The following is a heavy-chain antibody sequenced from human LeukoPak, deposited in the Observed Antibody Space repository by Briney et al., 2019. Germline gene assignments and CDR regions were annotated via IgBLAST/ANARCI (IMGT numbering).Heavy chain of an antibody. V-gene: IGHV1-18*01. CDR1: GYTLTELS. D-gene: IGHD6-6*01. Sequence: VASVTVSCKVSGYTLTELSMHWVRQAPGKGLEWMGWISAYNGNTNYAQKLQGRVTMTTDTSTSTAYMELRSLRSDDTAVYYCARTSTLSSIAARNGWFDPWGQGTLVTVSS. CDR2: ISAYNGNT. CDR3: ARTSTLSSIAARNGWFDP. J-gene: IGHJ5*02.